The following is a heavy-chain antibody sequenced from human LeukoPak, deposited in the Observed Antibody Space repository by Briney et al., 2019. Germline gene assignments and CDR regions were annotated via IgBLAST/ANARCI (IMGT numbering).Heavy chain of an antibody. D-gene: IGHD1-26*01. CDR1: GGSISSSSYY. CDR3: ARGGSGRNYYYYYMDV. Sequence: SETLSLTCTVSGGSISSSSYYWGWIRQPPGKGLEWIGSIYYSGSTYYNPSLKSRVTISVDTSKNQFSLKLSSVTAADTAVYYCARGGSGRNYYYYYMDVWGKGTTVTVSS. J-gene: IGHJ6*03. CDR2: IYYSGST. V-gene: IGHV4-39*07.